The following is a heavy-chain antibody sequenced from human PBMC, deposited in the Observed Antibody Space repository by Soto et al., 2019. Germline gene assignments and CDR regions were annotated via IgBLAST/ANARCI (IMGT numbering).Heavy chain of an antibody. V-gene: IGHV4-59*01. D-gene: IGHD1-1*01. Sequence: SETLSLTCTVSGGSISSYYWSWIRQPPGKGLEWIGYIYYSGSTNYNPSLKSRDNISVDTSKNQFSLKLSSVTAADTAVYYCARAPIYNNYYYYYMDVWGKGTTVTVSS. CDR1: GGSISSYY. CDR3: ARAPIYNNYYYYYMDV. J-gene: IGHJ6*03. CDR2: IYYSGST.